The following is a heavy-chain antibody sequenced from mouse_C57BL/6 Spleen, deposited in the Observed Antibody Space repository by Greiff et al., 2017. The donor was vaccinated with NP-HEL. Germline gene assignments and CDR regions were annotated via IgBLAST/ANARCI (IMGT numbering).Heavy chain of an antibody. V-gene: IGHV1-69*01. Sequence: QVQLKESGAELVMPGASVKLSCKASGYTFTSYWMHWVKQRPGQGLEWIGEIDPSDSYTNYNQKFKGKSTLTVDKSSSTAYMQLSSLTSEDSAVYYCARNGNYYFDYWGQGTTLTVSS. J-gene: IGHJ2*01. D-gene: IGHD2-1*01. CDR2: IDPSDSYT. CDR1: GYTFTSYW. CDR3: ARNGNYYFDY.